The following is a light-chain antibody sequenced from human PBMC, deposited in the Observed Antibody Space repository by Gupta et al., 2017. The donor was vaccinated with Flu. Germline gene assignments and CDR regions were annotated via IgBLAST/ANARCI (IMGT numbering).Light chain of an antibody. CDR3: RQQYNFPPT. CDR2: EAT. V-gene: IGKV5-2*01. J-gene: IGKJ2*01. CDR1: QEIDDD. Sequence: PAFMSATPGDKVNISCKASQEIDDDMNWYQQKPGEAAIFIIQEATTLGPGIPTRFSGRGYGTDFTLTIKNRESEDAAYYSCRQQYNFPPTFGQGTKVDIK.